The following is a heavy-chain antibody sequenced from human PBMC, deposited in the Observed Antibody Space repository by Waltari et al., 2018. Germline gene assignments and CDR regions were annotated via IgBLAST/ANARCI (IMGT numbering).Heavy chain of an antibody. V-gene: IGHV4-38-2*02. J-gene: IGHJ4*02. CDR3: ARDFDFWSGYYFDY. CDR1: GYSISSGYY. D-gene: IGHD3-3*01. CDR2: IYHSGST. Sequence: QVQLQESGPGLVKPSETLSLTCAVSGYSISSGYYWGWIRQPPGKGLEWIGSIYHSGSTYYNPSLKSRVTISVDTSKTQFSLKLSSVTAADTAVYYCARDFDFWSGYYFDYWGQGTLVTVSS.